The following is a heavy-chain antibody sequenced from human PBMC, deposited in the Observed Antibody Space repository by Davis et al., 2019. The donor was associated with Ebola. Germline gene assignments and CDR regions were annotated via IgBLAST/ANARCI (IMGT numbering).Heavy chain of an antibody. D-gene: IGHD6-19*01. V-gene: IGHV4-61*08. CDR3: ARTAVAGPFYYYYYGMDV. CDR1: GGSVSSGAHY. J-gene: IGHJ6*04. Sequence: MPSETLSLTCTVSGGSVSSGAHYWNWIRQPPGKGLEWIGYIYYSGSTNYNPSLKSRVTISVDTSKNQFSLTLTSVTAADTAVYYCARTAVAGPFYYYYYGMDVWGKGTTVTVSS. CDR2: IYYSGST.